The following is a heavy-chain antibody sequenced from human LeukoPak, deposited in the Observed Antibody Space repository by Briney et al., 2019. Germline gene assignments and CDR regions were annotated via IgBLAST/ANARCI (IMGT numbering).Heavy chain of an antibody. Sequence: PGGSLRLSCAASGFTFSSYGMHWVRQAPGKGLEWVAFIRYDGSNKYYVDSVKGRFTISRDNSKNTLYLQMNSLRAEDTAVYYCAKVGDKIVVVPAAPHDYWGQGTLVTVSS. V-gene: IGHV3-30*02. CDR1: GFTFSSYG. CDR3: AKVGDKIVVVPAAPHDY. J-gene: IGHJ4*02. CDR2: IRYDGSNK. D-gene: IGHD2-2*01.